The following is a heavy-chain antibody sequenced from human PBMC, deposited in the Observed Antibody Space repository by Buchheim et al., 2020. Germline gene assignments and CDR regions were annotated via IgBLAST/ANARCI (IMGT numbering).Heavy chain of an antibody. D-gene: IGHD2-21*02. V-gene: IGHV3-30*04. CDR3: AKGPRPVVVTAIRFDY. CDR1: GFTFSSYA. Sequence: QVQLVESGGGVVQPGRSLRLSCAASGFTFSSYAMHWVRQAPGKGLEWVAVISYDGSNKYYADSVKGRFTISRDNSKNTLYLQMNSLRAEDTAVYYCAKGPRPVVVTAIRFDYWGQGTL. J-gene: IGHJ4*02. CDR2: ISYDGSNK.